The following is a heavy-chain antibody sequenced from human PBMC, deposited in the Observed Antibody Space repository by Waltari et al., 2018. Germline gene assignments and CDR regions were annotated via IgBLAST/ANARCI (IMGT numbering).Heavy chain of an antibody. CDR2: IYSSGST. CDR3: ARGAAISFDN. Sequence: QVQLQESGPGLVKPSETLSLTCSVSGGSLSGYFWSWIRRPAGEGPEWIGRIYSSGSTNYNPSLKSRVTMSIDMSKNQFSLKLDSVTAADTAVYYCARGAAISFDNWGQGTLVTVSS. J-gene: IGHJ4*02. D-gene: IGHD6-25*01. CDR1: GGSLSGYF. V-gene: IGHV4-4*07.